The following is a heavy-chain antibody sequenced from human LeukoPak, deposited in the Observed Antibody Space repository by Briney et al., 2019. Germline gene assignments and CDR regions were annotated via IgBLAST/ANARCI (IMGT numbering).Heavy chain of an antibody. CDR1: GFTFSSYS. V-gene: IGHV3-21*01. J-gene: IGHJ5*02. CDR2: ISSSSSYI. Sequence: GGSLRLSCAASGFTFSSYSMNWVRQAPGKGLEWVSSISSSSSYIYYADSVKGRFTISRDNAKNSLYLLMNSLRAEDTAVYYCARDRPAHIATVGWFDPWGQGTLVTVSS. D-gene: IGHD6-13*01. CDR3: ARDRPAHIATVGWFDP.